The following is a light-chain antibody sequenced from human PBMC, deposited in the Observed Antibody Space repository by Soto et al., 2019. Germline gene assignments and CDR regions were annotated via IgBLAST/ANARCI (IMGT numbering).Light chain of an antibody. CDR2: EVS. J-gene: IGLJ1*01. Sequence: VLAQPASVSGSPGQSITISCTGTSSDVGNYKYVSWYQQHPGKAPKLMIYEVSNRPSGVSNRFSGSKSGNTASLTISGLQAEDETDYYCFSYTSSGTYVFGTGTKVTVL. CDR1: SSDVGNYKY. V-gene: IGLV2-14*01. CDR3: FSYTSSGTYV.